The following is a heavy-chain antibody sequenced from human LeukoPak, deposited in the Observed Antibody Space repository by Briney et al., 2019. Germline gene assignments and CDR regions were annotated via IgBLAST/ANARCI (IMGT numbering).Heavy chain of an antibody. Sequence: AGGSLRLSCAASGFTFSSYGMHWVRQAPGKGLEYVSAISTDGGSTYYADSVKSRFTISRDNSKNTLYLQMSSLRTEDTAMYYCAGYDAGNYPPTDDYWGQGTLVTVSS. CDR2: ISTDGGST. D-gene: IGHD1-7*01. V-gene: IGHV3-64D*06. J-gene: IGHJ4*02. CDR1: GFTFSSYG. CDR3: AGYDAGNYPPTDDY.